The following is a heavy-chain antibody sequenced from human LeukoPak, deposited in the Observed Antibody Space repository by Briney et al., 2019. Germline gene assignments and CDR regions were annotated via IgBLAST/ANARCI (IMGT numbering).Heavy chain of an antibody. CDR1: GGSFSGYY. CDR3: ARAGSGYSLYDY. J-gene: IGHJ4*02. CDR2: INHSGST. V-gene: IGHV4-34*01. D-gene: IGHD3-22*01. Sequence: SETLSLTCAVYGGSFSGYYWSWIRQPPGKGLEWIGEINHSGSTNYNPSLKSRVTISVDTSKNQFSLKLSSVTAADTAVYYCARAGSGYSLYDYWGQGTLVTVSS.